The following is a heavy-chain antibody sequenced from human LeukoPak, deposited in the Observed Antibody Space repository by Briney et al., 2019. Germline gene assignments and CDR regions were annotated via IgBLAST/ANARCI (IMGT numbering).Heavy chain of an antibody. D-gene: IGHD1-1*01. CDR3: AKEGSMSSGTRDFDY. V-gene: IGHV3-30*02. Sequence: TGGSLRLSCAASGFTFSSYGMHWVRQAPGKGLEWVAFIRYDGSNKYYTDSVKGRFTISRDNSKNTLYLQMNSLRPEDTALYYCAKEGSMSSGTRDFDYWGQGTLVTVSS. J-gene: IGHJ4*02. CDR1: GFTFSSYG. CDR2: IRYDGSNK.